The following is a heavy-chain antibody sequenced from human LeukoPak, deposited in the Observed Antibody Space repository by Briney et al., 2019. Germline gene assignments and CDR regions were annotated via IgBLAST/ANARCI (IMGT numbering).Heavy chain of an antibody. CDR3: ARKNYGDRHPYDY. Sequence: GASVKVSCKASGYNFITYAMHWVRQAPGQGLEWMGYINVGNGDTKYSQKFQGRVTFTRDTSASTAYMELSSLTSEDTAIYYCARKNYGDRHPYDYWGQGTLVTVSS. CDR1: GYNFITYA. V-gene: IGHV1-3*01. D-gene: IGHD2-21*02. CDR2: INVGNGDT. J-gene: IGHJ4*02.